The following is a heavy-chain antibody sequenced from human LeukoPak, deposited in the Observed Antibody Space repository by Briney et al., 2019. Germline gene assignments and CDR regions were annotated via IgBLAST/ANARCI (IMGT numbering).Heavy chain of an antibody. CDR3: ARDPDGDGAFDP. CDR2: IYYSGST. V-gene: IGHV4-59*01. CDR1: GGSIRSYY. J-gene: IGHJ5*02. D-gene: IGHD4-17*01. Sequence: SETLSLTCTVPGGSIRSYYSSWIPQPPGKGLGCIGYIYYSGSTNYNPSLKSRVTISVDTSKNQFSLKLSSVTAADTAVYYCARDPDGDGAFDPWGQGTLVTVSS.